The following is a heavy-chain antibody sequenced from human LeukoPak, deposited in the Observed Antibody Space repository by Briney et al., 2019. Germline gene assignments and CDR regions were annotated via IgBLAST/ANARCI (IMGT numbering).Heavy chain of an antibody. J-gene: IGHJ4*02. D-gene: IGHD6-13*01. CDR1: GGSISSYY. V-gene: IGHV4-4*07. Sequence: SETLSLTCTASGGSISSYYWSWIRQPAGKGLEWIGRIYTNGSTNYNPSLKSRVTMSVDTSKNQFSLKLSSVTAADTAVYYCARGIAAAGPYDYWGQGTLVTVSS. CDR2: IYTNGST. CDR3: ARGIAAAGPYDY.